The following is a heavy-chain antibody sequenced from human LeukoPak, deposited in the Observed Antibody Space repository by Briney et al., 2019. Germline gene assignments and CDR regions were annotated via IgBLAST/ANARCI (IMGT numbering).Heavy chain of an antibody. J-gene: IGHJ4*02. D-gene: IGHD5-18*01. CDR3: AASGFSYGYGMDD. CDR1: GFTFTSSA. Sequence: SVKVSCKASGFTFTSSAMQWVRQARGQRLEWIGWIVVGSGNTNYAQKFQERVTITRDMSTSTAYMELSSLRSEDTAVFYCAASGFSYGYGMDDWGQGTLVTVSS. CDR2: IVVGSGNT. V-gene: IGHV1-58*02.